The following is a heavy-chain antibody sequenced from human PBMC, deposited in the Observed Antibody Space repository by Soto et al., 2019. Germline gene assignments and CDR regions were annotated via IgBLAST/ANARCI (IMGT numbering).Heavy chain of an antibody. CDR3: GRILRFGSCFVS. V-gene: IGHV1-18*01. CDR2: INGYDGNT. CDR1: GFTFTRYG. J-gene: IGHJ4*03. D-gene: IGHD3-16*01. Sequence: AASVKVSCKASGFTFTRYGISWVRQAPGQEGEGMGWINGYDGNTQYAQKFQGRVTMTTETSTTTAHMEVRGLISDDKAVYFCGRILRFGSCFVSWGPGTQVTGSS.